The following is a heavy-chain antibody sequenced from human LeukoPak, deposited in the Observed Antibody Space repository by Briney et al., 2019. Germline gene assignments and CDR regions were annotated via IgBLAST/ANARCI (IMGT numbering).Heavy chain of an antibody. Sequence: GGSLRLSCAASGFIFSSYSMNWVRQAPGKGLEWVSYISSSSSTIYYADSVKGRFTISRDNAKNSLYLQMNSLRAEDTAVYYCARGVTYYYDSSGYRLDAFDIWGQGTMVTVSS. V-gene: IGHV3-48*01. D-gene: IGHD3-22*01. CDR3: ARGVTYYYDSSGYRLDAFDI. CDR2: ISSSSSTI. CDR1: GFIFSSYS. J-gene: IGHJ3*02.